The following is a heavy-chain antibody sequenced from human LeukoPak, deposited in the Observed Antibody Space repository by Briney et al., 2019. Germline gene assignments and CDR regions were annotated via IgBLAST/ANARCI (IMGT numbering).Heavy chain of an antibody. Sequence: SETLSLTCAVYGGSFSGYYWSWIRQPPGKGLEWIGSIYYSGSTYYNPSLKSRVTISVDTSKNQFSLKLSSVTAADTAVYYCARELSSSSWYGLGAFDIWGQGTMVTVSS. CDR2: IYYSGST. D-gene: IGHD6-13*01. CDR1: GGSFSGYY. J-gene: IGHJ3*02. V-gene: IGHV4-34*01. CDR3: ARELSSSSWYGLGAFDI.